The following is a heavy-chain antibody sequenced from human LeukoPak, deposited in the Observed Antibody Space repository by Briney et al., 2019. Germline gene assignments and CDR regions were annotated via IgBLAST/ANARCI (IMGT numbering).Heavy chain of an antibody. V-gene: IGHV4-59*08. CDR1: GGSISSYY. J-gene: IGHJ4*02. CDR2: IYYSGST. CDR3: ARRAYGDSPNDY. D-gene: IGHD4-17*01. Sequence: PSETLSLTCTVSGGSISSYYWSWIQQPPGKGLEWIGYIYYSGSTNYNPSLKSRVTISVDTSKNQFSLKLSSVTAADTAVYYCARRAYGDSPNDYWGQGTLVTVSS.